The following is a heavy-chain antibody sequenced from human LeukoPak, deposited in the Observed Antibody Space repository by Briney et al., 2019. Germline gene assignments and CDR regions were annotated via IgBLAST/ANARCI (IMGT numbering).Heavy chain of an antibody. CDR3: ARSYASGSYLF. CDR2: INPNSGVT. Sequence: ASVSVSCTASGYTFNDYYIHWVRQAPGQGAEWMGWINPNSGVTKYPQKFQGRFTVTRDTSITTAYMELSGLRSDDTAVYYCARSYASGSYLFWGQGTLVTVSS. D-gene: IGHD3-10*01. V-gene: IGHV1-2*02. J-gene: IGHJ4*02. CDR1: GYTFNDYY.